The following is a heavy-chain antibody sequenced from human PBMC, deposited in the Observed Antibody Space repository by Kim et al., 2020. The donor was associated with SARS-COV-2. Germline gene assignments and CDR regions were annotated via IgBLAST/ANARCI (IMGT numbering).Heavy chain of an antibody. CDR2: IRSKAYGGTT. D-gene: IGHD6-19*01. CDR1: GFTFGDYA. J-gene: IGHJ3*02. V-gene: IGHV3-49*03. CDR3: TRVRLQWLASWGSFDI. Sequence: GGSLRLSCTASGFTFGDYAMSWFRQAPGKGLEWVGFIRSKAYGGTTEYAASVKGRFTISRDDSKSIAYLQMNSLKTEDTAVYYCTRVRLQWLASWGSFDIWGQGTMVTVSS.